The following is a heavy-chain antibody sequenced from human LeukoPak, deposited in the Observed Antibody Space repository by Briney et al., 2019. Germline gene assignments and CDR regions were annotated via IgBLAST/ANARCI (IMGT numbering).Heavy chain of an antibody. D-gene: IGHD3-22*01. CDR1: GFTFSSYA. J-gene: IGHJ4*02. V-gene: IGHV3-30-3*01. CDR3: ARNYYDSSGYYYSLGY. Sequence: GGSLRLSCAASGFTFSSYAMHWVRQAPGKGLEWVAVISYDGSNKYYADSVKGRFTISRDNSKNTLYLQMNSLRAEDTAVYYCARNYYDSSGYYYSLGYWGRGTLVTVSS. CDR2: ISYDGSNK.